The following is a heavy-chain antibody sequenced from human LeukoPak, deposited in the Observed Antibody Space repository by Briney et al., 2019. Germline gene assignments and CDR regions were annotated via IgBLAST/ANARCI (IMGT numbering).Heavy chain of an antibody. Sequence: GGSLRLSCAASGFSFSGYRMNWVRQAPGKGLEWVSSISPSSSYIYYADSVKGRFTISRDNAKNSLYLQMNSLRAEDTALYYCASSTYDSSGYYYGFDYWGQGTLVTVSS. CDR3: ASSTYDSSGYYYGFDY. CDR2: ISPSSSYI. D-gene: IGHD3-22*01. CDR1: GFSFSGYR. J-gene: IGHJ4*02. V-gene: IGHV3-21*04.